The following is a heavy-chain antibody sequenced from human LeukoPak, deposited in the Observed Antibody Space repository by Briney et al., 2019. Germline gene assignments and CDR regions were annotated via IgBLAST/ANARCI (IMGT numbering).Heavy chain of an antibody. D-gene: IGHD3-10*01. CDR2: ISSRGRTT. Sequence: PGGSLRLSCAASGFTFSDHYMNWIRQTPGKGLEWVSHISSRGRTTYYADSVKGRFIMSRDNTKNSLFLQMNSLRAEDTAVYYCARGGCGSASTVDYWGQGTLVTVSS. V-gene: IGHV3-11*01. CDR1: GFTFSDHY. CDR3: ARGGCGSASTVDY. J-gene: IGHJ4*02.